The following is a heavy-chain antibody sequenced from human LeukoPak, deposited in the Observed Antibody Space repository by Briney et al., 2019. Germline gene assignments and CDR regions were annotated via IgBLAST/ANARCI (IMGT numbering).Heavy chain of an antibody. V-gene: IGHV4-34*01. CDR2: INHSGST. J-gene: IGHJ5*02. Sequence: AETLSLTCAVYGGSFSGYQWTWIRQSPGKGLEWIGQINHSGSTNYNPSLKSRVHISVDTSKNQFSLKLSSVTAADTAVYYCARVALLWFGELFRGPFDPWGQGTLVTVSS. CDR3: ARVALLWFGELFRGPFDP. CDR1: GGSFSGYQ. D-gene: IGHD3-10*01.